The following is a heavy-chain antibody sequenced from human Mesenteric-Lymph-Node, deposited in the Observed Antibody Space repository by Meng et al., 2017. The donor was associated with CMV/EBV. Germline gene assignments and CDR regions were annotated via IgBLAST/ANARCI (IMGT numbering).Heavy chain of an antibody. V-gene: IGHV3-74*01. Sequence: FSSYWMPWVRQAPGKGLVWVSRINSDGSRTTYADSVKGRFTISRDNAKHTLYLQMNSLRAEDTAVYYCAGRSGYSDSSGYYYYFDYWGQGTLVTVSS. CDR2: INSDGSRT. D-gene: IGHD3-22*01. CDR1: FSSYW. CDR3: AGRSGYSDSSGYYYYFDY. J-gene: IGHJ4*02.